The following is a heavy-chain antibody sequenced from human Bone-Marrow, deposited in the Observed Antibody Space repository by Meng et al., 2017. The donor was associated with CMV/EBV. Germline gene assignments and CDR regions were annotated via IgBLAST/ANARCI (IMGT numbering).Heavy chain of an antibody. D-gene: IGHD2-8*02. Sequence: CTASGYTFNDYYVFWVRQAPGQGLEWMGWINPRTGATNYAENFQGRVTVTRDSSITTAYMELGRLRSDDTAVYYCAREPQGGIGSGAYWGQGTLVTVSS. CDR1: GYTFNDYY. V-gene: IGHV1-2*02. CDR2: INPRTGAT. J-gene: IGHJ4*02. CDR3: AREPQGGIGSGAY.